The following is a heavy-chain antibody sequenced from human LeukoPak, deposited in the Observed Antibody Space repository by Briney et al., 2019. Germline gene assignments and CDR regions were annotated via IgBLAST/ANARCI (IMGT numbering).Heavy chain of an antibody. CDR3: AKLLVGVVPAAIHHDDY. CDR1: GFTFSSYA. D-gene: IGHD2-2*01. V-gene: IGHV3-23*01. Sequence: PGGSLRLSCAASGFTFSSYAMSWVRQAPGKGLEWVSAISGSGGSTYYVDSVKGRFTISRDNSKNTLYLQMNSLRAEDTAVYYCAKLLVGVVPAAIHHDDYWGQGTLVTVSS. J-gene: IGHJ4*02. CDR2: ISGSGGST.